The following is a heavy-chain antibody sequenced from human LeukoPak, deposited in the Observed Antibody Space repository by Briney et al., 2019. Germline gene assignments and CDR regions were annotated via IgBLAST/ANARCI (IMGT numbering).Heavy chain of an antibody. CDR1: GGSISSYY. CDR2: IYYSGST. D-gene: IGHD3-10*01. CDR3: ARARYYYGSGSYYPAFDI. J-gene: IGHJ3*02. Sequence: SETLSLTCTVSGGSISSYYWSWIRQPPGKGLEWIGYIYYSGSTNYNPFLKSRVTISVDTSKNQFSLKLSSVTAADTAVYYCARARYYYGSGSYYPAFDIWGQGTMVTVSS. V-gene: IGHV4-59*01.